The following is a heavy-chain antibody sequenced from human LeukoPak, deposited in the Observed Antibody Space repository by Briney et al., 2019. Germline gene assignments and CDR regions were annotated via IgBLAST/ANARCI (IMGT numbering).Heavy chain of an antibody. V-gene: IGHV3-23*01. Sequence: GGSLRLSCAASGFAFSSYAMRWVRQAPGKGLEWVSSISGSGDRRDSADSVKGRFTISRDNSKNTLYLEMYSLRAEDTAVYYCAKDRDHCTNGVCHNYYYMDVWGKGTTVTVSS. CDR2: ISGSGDRR. CDR1: GFAFSSYA. J-gene: IGHJ6*03. CDR3: AKDRDHCTNGVCHNYYYMDV. D-gene: IGHD2-8*01.